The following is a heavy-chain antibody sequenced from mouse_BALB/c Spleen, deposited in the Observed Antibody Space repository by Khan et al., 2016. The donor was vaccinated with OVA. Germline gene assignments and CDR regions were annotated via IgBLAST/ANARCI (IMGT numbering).Heavy chain of an antibody. Sequence: QLKQSGAELARPGASVKMSCKASGYTFTGYTIHWIKLRPGQGLEWIGYINPSNGYSNYNQKFKDKVTLTADKSSTTAYMQLSSLTSDDSAVYNCVXDGAYHRNDGWFAYWGLGTLVTVSA. CDR1: GYTFTGYT. CDR2: INPSNGYS. J-gene: IGHJ3*01. CDR3: VXDGAYHRNDGWFAY. V-gene: IGHV1-4*01. D-gene: IGHD2-14*01.